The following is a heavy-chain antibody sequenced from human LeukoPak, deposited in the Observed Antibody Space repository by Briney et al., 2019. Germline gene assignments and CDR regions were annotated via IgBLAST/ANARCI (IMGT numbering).Heavy chain of an antibody. CDR2: IRSKANSYAT. D-gene: IGHD3-16*01. CDR3: TRAETVSFDY. V-gene: IGHV3-73*01. J-gene: IGHJ4*02. Sequence: QAGGSLRLSCAASGFTFSGSAMHWVRQASGKGLEWVGRIRSKANSYATAYAASVKGRFTISRDDSKNTASLQMNSLKTEDTSVYSCTRAETVSFDYWGQGPLVTVS. CDR1: GFTFSGSA.